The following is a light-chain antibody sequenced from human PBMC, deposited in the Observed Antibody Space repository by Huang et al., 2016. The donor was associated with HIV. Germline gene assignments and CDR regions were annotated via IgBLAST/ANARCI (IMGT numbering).Light chain of an antibody. Sequence: EIVLTQSPATLSLSPGERATLSCGASQSVSSSYLAWYQQKPGLAPRPLIDDASSRATGIPDRLSGSGSGTDFTLTISRLEPEDFAVYYCQQYGSSPPPITFGQGTRLEIK. CDR3: QQYGSSPPPIT. CDR1: QSVSSSY. V-gene: IGKV3D-20*01. CDR2: DAS. J-gene: IGKJ5*01.